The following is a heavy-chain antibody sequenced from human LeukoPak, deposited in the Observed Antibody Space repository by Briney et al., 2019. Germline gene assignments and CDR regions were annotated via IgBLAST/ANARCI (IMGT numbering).Heavy chain of an antibody. CDR1: GFTFSSYG. V-gene: IGHV3-30*03. Sequence: GGSLRLSCAASGFTFSSYGMHWVRQAPGKGLEWVAVISYDGSNKYYADSVKGRFTISRDNSKNTLYLQMNSLRAEDTAVYYCARPRDNYYYGMDVWGPGTTVTVSS. CDR3: ARPRDNYYYGMDV. J-gene: IGHJ6*02. CDR2: ISYDGSNK.